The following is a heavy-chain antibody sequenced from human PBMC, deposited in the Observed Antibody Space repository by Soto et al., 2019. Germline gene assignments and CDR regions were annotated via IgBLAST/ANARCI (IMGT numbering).Heavy chain of an antibody. D-gene: IGHD6-19*01. CDR3: AFQAVAAEIDY. CDR1: GYTFTSYY. Sequence: QVQLVQSGAEVKKPGASVKVSCKASGYTFTSYYMHWVRHAPGQGLEWMGIINPSGGSTSYAQKFQDRVTMTRDTSTSTVDMELSSLRSEDTAVYYCAFQAVAAEIDYWGQGTLVTVSS. J-gene: IGHJ4*02. CDR2: INPSGGST. V-gene: IGHV1-46*01.